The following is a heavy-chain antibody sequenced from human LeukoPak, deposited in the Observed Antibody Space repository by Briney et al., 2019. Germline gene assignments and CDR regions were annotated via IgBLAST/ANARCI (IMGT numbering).Heavy chain of an antibody. CDR3: ARDNSVGDVAWWFDP. J-gene: IGHJ5*02. CDR2: INPSGSRA. Sequence: GASVKVSCKSSGYSFTSYYMHWVRQAPGQGLEWLGVINPSGSRALYAQKFQARVTLTRDKFTATDYMEMSSLTSEDTAVYYCARDNSVGDVAWWFDPWGQGTRVTVSS. V-gene: IGHV1-46*01. D-gene: IGHD1-26*01. CDR1: GYSFTSYY.